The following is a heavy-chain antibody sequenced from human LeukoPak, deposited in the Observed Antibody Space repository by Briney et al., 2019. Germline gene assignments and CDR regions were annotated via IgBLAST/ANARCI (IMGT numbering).Heavy chain of an antibody. CDR1: GYTFTSYD. Sequence: ASVKVSCKASGYTFTSYDINWVRQATGQGLEWMGWMNPNSGNTGYAQKFQGRVTMTRNTSISTAYMERSSLRSEDTAVYYCARDRRIHYYDSSGYPPWFDPWGQGTLVTVSS. CDR3: ARDRRIHYYDSSGYPPWFDP. J-gene: IGHJ5*02. CDR2: MNPNSGNT. D-gene: IGHD3-22*01. V-gene: IGHV1-8*01.